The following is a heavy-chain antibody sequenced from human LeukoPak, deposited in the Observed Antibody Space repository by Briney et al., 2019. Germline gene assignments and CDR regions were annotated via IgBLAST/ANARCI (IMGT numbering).Heavy chain of an antibody. CDR3: ARVIGDYGIYYYYYMDV. CDR2: INSDGSST. CDR1: GFTFSSYW. D-gene: IGHD4-17*01. V-gene: IGHV3-74*01. J-gene: IGHJ6*03. Sequence: GGSLRLSCAASGFTFSSYWMHWVRQAPGKGLVWVSRINSDGSSTSYADSVKGRFTISRDNDQNTLYLQMNSLRAEDTAVYYCARVIGDYGIYYYYYMDVWGKGTTVTASS.